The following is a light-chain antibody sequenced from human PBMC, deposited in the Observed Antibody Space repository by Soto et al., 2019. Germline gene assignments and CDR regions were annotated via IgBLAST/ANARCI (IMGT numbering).Light chain of an antibody. CDR2: EVN. V-gene: IGLV2-23*02. CDR3: CSYAGGSTWV. Sequence: QSALTQPASVSGSPGQSITISCTGTSSDVGSYNLVSWYQQHPGKAPKLMIYEVNKRPSGVSNRFSGSKSGNTASLTISGIQAEDEADYYCCSYAGGSTWVFGGGTKLTVL. CDR1: SSDVGSYNL. J-gene: IGLJ3*02.